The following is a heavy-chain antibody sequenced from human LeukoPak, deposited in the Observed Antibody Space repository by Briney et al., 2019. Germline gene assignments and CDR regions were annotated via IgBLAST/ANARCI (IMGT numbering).Heavy chain of an antibody. Sequence: PSQTLSLTCTVSGDSISSGDYYWSWIRQPAGKGLEWIGRISSSGSTYYSPSLKSRVTISVDTSKKQFSLKLSSVTAADTAVYYCARDKLPTMGITGVDPWGQGTLVTVSS. D-gene: IGHD1-20*01. J-gene: IGHJ5*02. CDR2: ISSSGST. CDR1: GDSISSGDYY. CDR3: ARDKLPTMGITGVDP. V-gene: IGHV4-61*02.